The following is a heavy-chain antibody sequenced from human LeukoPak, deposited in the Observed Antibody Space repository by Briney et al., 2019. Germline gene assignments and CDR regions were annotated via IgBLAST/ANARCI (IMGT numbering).Heavy chain of an antibody. CDR2: IKSKGNSHAT. D-gene: IGHD2-2*02. Sequence: GGSLKLSCEASGFTFSGSAMHWVRQASGKGLEWLGHIKSKGNSHATAYAASLKGRFTISRDDSKNTAYLQSNKLETEDTAMYYCARQSGAAIPFVYWGQGTLVTVSS. V-gene: IGHV3-73*01. CDR3: ARQSGAAIPFVY. J-gene: IGHJ4*02. CDR1: GFTFSGSA.